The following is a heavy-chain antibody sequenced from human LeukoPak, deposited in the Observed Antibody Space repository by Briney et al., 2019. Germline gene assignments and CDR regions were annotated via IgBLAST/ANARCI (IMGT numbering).Heavy chain of an antibody. V-gene: IGHV3-74*01. Sequence: GGSLRLSCAASGFTFSSYWMHWVRQAPGKGLVWVSRINSDGSSTSYADSVKGRFTISRDNAKNTLYLQMNSLRAEDKAVYYCARETGVRGVSWFDPWGQGTLVTVSS. CDR1: GFTFSSYW. J-gene: IGHJ5*02. CDR3: ARETGVRGVSWFDP. CDR2: INSDGSST. D-gene: IGHD3-10*01.